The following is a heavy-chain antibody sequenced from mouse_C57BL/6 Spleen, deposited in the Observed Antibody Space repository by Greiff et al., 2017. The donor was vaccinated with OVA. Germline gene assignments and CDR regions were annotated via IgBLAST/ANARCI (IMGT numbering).Heavy chain of an antibody. J-gene: IGHJ4*01. D-gene: IGHD1-1*01. CDR2: ISSGSSTI. CDR1: GFTFSDYG. V-gene: IGHV5-17*01. CDR3: AGVLRNFMDY. Sequence: EVKLVESGGGLVKPGGSLKLSCAASGFTFSDYGMHWVRQAPEKGLEWVAYISSGSSTIYYADTVKGRFTISRDNAKNTLFLQMTSLRSEDTAMYYCAGVLRNFMDYWGQGTSVTVSS.